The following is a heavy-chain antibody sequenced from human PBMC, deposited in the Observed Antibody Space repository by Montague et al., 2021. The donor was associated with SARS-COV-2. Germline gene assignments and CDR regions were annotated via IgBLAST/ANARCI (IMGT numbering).Heavy chain of an antibody. Sequence: SLRLSCAASGFTFTNYAMHWVRQAPGKGLEWVAVISHDGSHEYYADSVKGRFTISRDNSRNTLYLQMNSLRPEDAAVYYCAKDAGRISDIVVDNGAYFDYWGQGTLVTVSS. D-gene: IGHD2-15*01. J-gene: IGHJ4*02. CDR1: GFTFTNYA. CDR3: AKDAGRISDIVVDNGAYFDY. CDR2: ISHDGSHE. V-gene: IGHV3-30*04.